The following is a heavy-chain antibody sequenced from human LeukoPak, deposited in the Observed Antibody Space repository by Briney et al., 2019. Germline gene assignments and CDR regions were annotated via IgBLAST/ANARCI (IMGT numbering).Heavy chain of an antibody. CDR1: GASISDYY. CDR2: ISPSGST. D-gene: IGHD4-17*01. CDR3: ARRTVTTWDWFDP. V-gene: IGHV4-4*09. J-gene: IGHJ5*02. Sequence: PSESLSLTCTVSGASISDYYWSWIRQPPGKGLEWIAYISPSGSTVYNPSLQSRLTISVDTSKNQFSLNLNSVTAAATAVYYCARRTVTTWDWFDPWGQGTLVTVSS.